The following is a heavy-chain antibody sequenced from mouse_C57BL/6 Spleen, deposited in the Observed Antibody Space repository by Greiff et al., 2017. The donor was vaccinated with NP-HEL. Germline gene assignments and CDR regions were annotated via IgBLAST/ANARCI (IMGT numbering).Heavy chain of an antibody. Sequence: EVKLMESGPELVKPGASVKISCKASGYSFTDYNMNWVKQSNGKSLEWIGVINPNYGTTSYNQKFKGKATLTVDQSSSTAYMQLNSLTSEDSAVYYCARLDRWTSYFDYWGQGTTLTVSS. CDR1: GYSFTDYN. J-gene: IGHJ2*01. CDR3: ARLDRWTSYFDY. V-gene: IGHV1-39*01. D-gene: IGHD1-1*02. CDR2: INPNYGTT.